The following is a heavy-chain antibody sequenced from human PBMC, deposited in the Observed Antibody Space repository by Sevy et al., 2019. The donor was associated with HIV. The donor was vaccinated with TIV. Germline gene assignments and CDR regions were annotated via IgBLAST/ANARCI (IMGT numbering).Heavy chain of an antibody. Sequence: GGSLRLSCGASGFTFSNYAMSWVRQAPGKGPEWVSGINNGGSTYYADSVKGRFTISRDNCKKMVFLQMNSLRAEDTAVYYCASGDTTMNTDLDYWGQGALVTVSS. J-gene: IGHJ4*02. CDR3: ASGDTTMNTDLDY. CDR1: GFTFSNYA. D-gene: IGHD5-18*01. CDR2: INNGGST. V-gene: IGHV3-23*01.